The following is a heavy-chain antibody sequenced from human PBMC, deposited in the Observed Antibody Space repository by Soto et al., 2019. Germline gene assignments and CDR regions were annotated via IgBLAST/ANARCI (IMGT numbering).Heavy chain of an antibody. V-gene: IGHV5-51*01. CDR1: GYSFTSYW. CDR3: ARLHFYCSGGSCYPLFHYYYVMDV. J-gene: IGHJ6*02. CDR2: IYPGDSDT. D-gene: IGHD2-15*01. Sequence: PGESLKISCKGSGYSFTSYWIGWVRQMPGKGLEWMGIIYPGDSDTRYSPSFQGQVTISADKSISTAYLQWSSLKASDTAMYYCARLHFYCSGGSCYPLFHYYYVMDVWGQRSKVTVSS.